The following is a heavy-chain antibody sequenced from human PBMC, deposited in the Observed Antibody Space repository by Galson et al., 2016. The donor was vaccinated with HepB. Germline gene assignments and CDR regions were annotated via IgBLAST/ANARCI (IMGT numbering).Heavy chain of an antibody. CDR2: IYHSGSV. CDR1: GDSVTTKY. J-gene: IGHJ4*02. Sequence: SETLSLTCTVSGDSVTTKYWSWIRQPPGKTLEWIGYIYHSGSVNLSPSLKSRVIMSVDTSKNQFSLKLNSVTAADTAVYYCARRLGGGLGQRVKGDYIDYWGQGILVTVSS. V-gene: IGHV4-59*08. CDR3: ARRLGGGLGQRVKGDYIDY. D-gene: IGHD3/OR15-3a*01.